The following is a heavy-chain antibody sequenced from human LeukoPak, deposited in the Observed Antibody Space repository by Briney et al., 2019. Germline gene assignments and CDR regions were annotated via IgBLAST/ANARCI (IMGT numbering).Heavy chain of an antibody. V-gene: IGHV3-21*01. CDR1: GFTFSSYS. CDR2: ISSSSSYI. Sequence: GGSLRLSCAASGFTFSSYSMNWVRQAPGKGLEWVSSISSSSSYIYYADSVKGRFTISRDNSKNTLYLQMNSLRAEDTAVYYCAKDYSSYCSGGSCYSAYYYYYMDVWGKGTTVTISS. D-gene: IGHD2-15*01. J-gene: IGHJ6*03. CDR3: AKDYSSYCSGGSCYSAYYYYYMDV.